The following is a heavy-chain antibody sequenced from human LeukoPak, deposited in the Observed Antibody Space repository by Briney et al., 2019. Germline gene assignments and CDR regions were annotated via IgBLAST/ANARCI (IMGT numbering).Heavy chain of an antibody. J-gene: IGHJ4*02. Sequence: SETLSLTCAVYGGSFSGYYWSWIRQPPGKGLEWIGEINHSGSTNYNPSLKSRVTISVDTSKNQFSLKLSSVTAADTAVYYCARALRYFDWAPGDYWGQGTLVTVSS. D-gene: IGHD3-9*01. CDR2: INHSGST. CDR3: ARALRYFDWAPGDY. CDR1: GGSFSGYY. V-gene: IGHV4-34*01.